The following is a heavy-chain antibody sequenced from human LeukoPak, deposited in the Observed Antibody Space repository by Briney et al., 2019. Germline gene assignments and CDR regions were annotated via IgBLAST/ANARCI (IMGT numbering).Heavy chain of an antibody. CDR1: GGTFSSYA. CDR2: IIPIFGTA. D-gene: IGHD6-13*01. CDR3: ARVFLGRRESSSWYVDDYYYGMDV. J-gene: IGHJ6*02. Sequence: ASVKVSCKASGGTFSSYAISWVRQAPGQGLEWMGGIIPIFGTANYARKFQGRVTITTDESTSTAYMELSSLRSEDTAVYYCARVFLGRRESSSWYVDDYYYGMDVWGQGTTVTVSS. V-gene: IGHV1-69*05.